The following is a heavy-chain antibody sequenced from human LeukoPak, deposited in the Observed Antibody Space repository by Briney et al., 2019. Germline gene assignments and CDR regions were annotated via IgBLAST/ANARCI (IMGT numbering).Heavy chain of an antibody. CDR1: GFTFSSYG. CDR3: AREPKQWLVPIDF. V-gene: IGHV3-30*02. J-gene: IGHJ4*02. Sequence: GGSLRVSCAASGFTFSSYGMHWVRQAPGKGLEWVAFIRYDGSNKYYADSVKGRFTISRDNSKNTLYLQMNSLRAEDTAVYYCAREPKQWLVPIDFWGQGTLVTVSS. D-gene: IGHD6-19*01. CDR2: IRYDGSNK.